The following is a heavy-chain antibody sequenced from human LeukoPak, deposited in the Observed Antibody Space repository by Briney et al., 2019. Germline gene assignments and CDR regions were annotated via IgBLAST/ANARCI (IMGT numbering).Heavy chain of an antibody. CDR3: ARRTALKNAFDL. J-gene: IGHJ3*01. Sequence: SETLSLTCAVSGGSIINYFWGWIRQPPGKGLEFIGYISDSGNTNYSPSLKSRLTILVDTSKNQFSLRLGSLSAADTAVYYCARRTALKNAFDLWGQGTMVTVSS. CDR1: GGSIINYF. CDR2: ISDSGNT. V-gene: IGHV4-59*08.